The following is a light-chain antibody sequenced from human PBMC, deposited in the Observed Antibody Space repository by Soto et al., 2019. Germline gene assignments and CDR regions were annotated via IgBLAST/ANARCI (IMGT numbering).Light chain of an antibody. Sequence: DIQLTQSPSFLSASVGDRVTITCRASQGISTYLAWYQQKPGKAPKLLIYAASTLQSGVPSRFSGSGSGTEFTLIISSLQPEDFATYYCQQLNSYPPAFGGGTKVEIK. V-gene: IGKV1-9*01. CDR3: QQLNSYPPA. CDR1: QGISTY. J-gene: IGKJ4*01. CDR2: AAS.